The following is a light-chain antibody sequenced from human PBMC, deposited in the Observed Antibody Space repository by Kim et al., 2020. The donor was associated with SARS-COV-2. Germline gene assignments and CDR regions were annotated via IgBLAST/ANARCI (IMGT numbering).Light chain of an antibody. J-gene: IGLJ3*02. Sequence: QRVTISCSGSSSNIGSNTVSWYQQFPGTAPKLLIYSDNQRPSGVPDRFSASKSGSSASLAISGLQSDDEADYYCASWDDSLNGRGVFGGGTQLTVL. CDR3: ASWDDSLNGRGV. CDR2: SDN. CDR1: SSNIGSNT. V-gene: IGLV1-44*01.